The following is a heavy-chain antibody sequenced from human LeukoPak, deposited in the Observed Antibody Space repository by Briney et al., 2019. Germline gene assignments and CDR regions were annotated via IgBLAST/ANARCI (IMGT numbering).Heavy chain of an antibody. D-gene: IGHD6-19*01. J-gene: IGHJ4*02. CDR3: ATSGYSSQPFDY. V-gene: IGHV3-7*01. CDR1: GFTFSSDW. CDR2: IKQDGSEK. Sequence: GGSLRLSCAASGFTFSSDWMSWVRQAPGKGLEWVANIKQDGSEKYYVDSVKGRFTISRDNAKNSLYLQMNSLRAEDTAVYYCATSGYSSQPFDYWGQGTLVTVSS.